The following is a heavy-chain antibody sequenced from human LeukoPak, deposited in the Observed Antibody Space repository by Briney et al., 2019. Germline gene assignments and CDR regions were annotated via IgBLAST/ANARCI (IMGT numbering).Heavy chain of an antibody. D-gene: IGHD2-8*01. CDR2: INSDGSRT. CDR1: GFTLCSYW. J-gene: IGHJ3*02. V-gene: IGHV3-74*01. Sequence: GTLRFSAAGSGFTLCSYWMHWVRQAPGKELVWVSRINSDGSRTSYADSVKGRFTMSRDNAKYTLYLQMNSLRAEDTAVYYCARDNGSDHAFDIWGQGTMVTVSS. CDR3: ARDNGSDHAFDI.